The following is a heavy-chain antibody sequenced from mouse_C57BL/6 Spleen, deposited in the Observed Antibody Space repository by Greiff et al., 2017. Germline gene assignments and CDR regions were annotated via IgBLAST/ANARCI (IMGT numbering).Heavy chain of an antibody. CDR3: ARDDGYPYAMDY. CDR1: GYTFTSYW. CDR2: IHPNSGST. V-gene: IGHV1-64*01. Sequence: QVQLQQPGAELVKPGASVKLSCKASGYTFTSYWMHWVKQRPGQGLEWIGMIHPNSGSTNYNEKFKSKATLTVDKSSSTAYMQLSSLTSEDSAVYDCARDDGYPYAMDYWGQGTSVTVSS. D-gene: IGHD2-3*01. J-gene: IGHJ4*01.